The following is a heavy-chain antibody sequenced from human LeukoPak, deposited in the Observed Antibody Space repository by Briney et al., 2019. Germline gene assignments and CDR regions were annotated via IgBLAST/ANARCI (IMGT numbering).Heavy chain of an antibody. CDR2: ISGFGSTI. CDR3: ARISRSDGGGFDY. V-gene: IGHV3-48*04. J-gene: IGHJ4*02. CDR1: GFTFSSYW. Sequence: GGSLRLSCAASGFTFSSYWMHWVRQAPGKGLEWVSYISGFGSTIYSADSVKGRFTLSRDNAKNSLYLQMNSLRTEDTAVYYCARISRSDGGGFDYWGQGTLVTVSS. D-gene: IGHD3-16*01.